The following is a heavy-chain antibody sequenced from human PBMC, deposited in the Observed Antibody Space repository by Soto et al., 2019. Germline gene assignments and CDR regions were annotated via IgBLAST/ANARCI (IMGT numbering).Heavy chain of an antibody. J-gene: IGHJ6*02. D-gene: IGHD3-3*01. CDR3: ARDPRGDDFWSGYYYYYGMDV. CDR1: GFTFSSYS. Sequence: EVQLVESGGGLVKPGGSLRLSCAASGFTFSSYSMNWVRQAPGKGLEWVSSISSSSSYIYYADSVKGRFTISRDNAKNSRDLQMNSLRAEDTAVDYCARDPRGDDFWSGYYYYYGMDVWGQGTTVTVSS. V-gene: IGHV3-21*01. CDR2: ISSSSSYI.